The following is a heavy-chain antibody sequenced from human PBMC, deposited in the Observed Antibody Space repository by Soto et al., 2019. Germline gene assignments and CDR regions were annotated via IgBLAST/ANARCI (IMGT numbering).Heavy chain of an antibody. CDR1: GGSVSSGSYY. D-gene: IGHD3-3*01. Sequence: QVQLQESGPGLVKPSETLSLTCTVSGGSVSSGSYYWSWIRQPPGKGLEWIGYIYYSGSTNYNPSLKSRVTISVDTSKNQFSLKLSSVTAADTAVYYCARVVWSGYYYYYGMDVWGQGTTVTVSS. J-gene: IGHJ6*02. CDR3: ARVVWSGYYYYYGMDV. V-gene: IGHV4-61*01. CDR2: IYYSGST.